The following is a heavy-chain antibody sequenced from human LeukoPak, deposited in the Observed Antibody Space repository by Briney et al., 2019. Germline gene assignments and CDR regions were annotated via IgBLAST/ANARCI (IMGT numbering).Heavy chain of an antibody. CDR2: IGSSGNTI. V-gene: IGHV3-48*01. CDR1: GFTFSGYI. CDR3: ARDQRLDY. Sequence: GGSLRLSCAASGFTFSGYIMNWVRQAPGKGLEWVSFIGSSGNTIYYADSVKGRFTVSRDNAKNSLYLQMNSLRAEDTAVYYCARDQRLDYWGQGTLVTVSS. J-gene: IGHJ4*02. D-gene: IGHD6-25*01.